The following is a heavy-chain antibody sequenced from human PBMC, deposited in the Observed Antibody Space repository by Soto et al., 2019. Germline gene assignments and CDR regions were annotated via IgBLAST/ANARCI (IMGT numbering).Heavy chain of an antibody. J-gene: IGHJ4*02. D-gene: IGHD6-13*01. CDR2: SYYRGST. V-gene: IGHV4-61*01. CDR1: GASLSSGSCY. Sequence: ESLALACSVSGASLSSGSCYWSWIRQPTGKGLDWIGYSYYRGSTNYNPSLKSRVTISVDTSKNQFSLKLSSVTAADQAVYYWASGGRGRRWYRSYWGKGTRGIVYS. CDR3: ASGGRGRRWYRSY.